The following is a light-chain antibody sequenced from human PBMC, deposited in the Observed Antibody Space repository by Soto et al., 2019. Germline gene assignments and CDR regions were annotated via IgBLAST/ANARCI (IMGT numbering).Light chain of an antibody. Sequence: DVVMTQSPLSLPVTLGQPASISCRSSQSLVSSDGNTYLSWFHQRPGQSPRRLIYKVSSRDSGVPERFSGSGSGTDFTLKISRVEAEDVGLYYCMQGTHWNTFGQGTKLEIK. CDR2: KVS. CDR3: MQGTHWNT. J-gene: IGKJ2*01. V-gene: IGKV2-30*01. CDR1: QSLVSSDGNTY.